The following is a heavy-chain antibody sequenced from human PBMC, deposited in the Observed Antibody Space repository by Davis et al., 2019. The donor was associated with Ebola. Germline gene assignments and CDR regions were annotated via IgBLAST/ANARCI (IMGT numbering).Heavy chain of an antibody. D-gene: IGHD3-10*01. J-gene: IGHJ4*02. V-gene: IGHV3-21*01. CDR3: ARHASVAYFDY. Sequence: GESLKISCAASGFTFSTYSMSWVRQAPGKGLEWVSSISSDSDYIYYADSAKGRFTISRDNAKNSLYLQMNNLRAEDTAIYYCARHASVAYFDYWGQGTLVTVSS. CDR1: GFTFSTYS. CDR2: ISSDSDYI.